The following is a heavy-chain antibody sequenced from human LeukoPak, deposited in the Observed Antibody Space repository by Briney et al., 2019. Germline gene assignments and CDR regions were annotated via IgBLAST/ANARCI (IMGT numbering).Heavy chain of an antibody. D-gene: IGHD6-13*01. V-gene: IGHV3-30*01. CDR1: GFAFHTYA. J-gene: IGHJ4*02. CDR3: ARGSSNWYGDHFDY. CDR2: ISNDGATK. Sequence: GGSLRLSCVVSGFAFHTYAMHWVRQAPGKGLEWVAVISNDGATKYSADSVKGRFTISRDNSKKTLYLQMNSLRAEDTAVYYCARGSSNWYGDHFDYWGQGTPVTVSS.